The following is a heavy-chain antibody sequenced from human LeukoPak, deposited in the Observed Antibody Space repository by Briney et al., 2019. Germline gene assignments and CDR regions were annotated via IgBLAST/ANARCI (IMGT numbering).Heavy chain of an antibody. CDR2: ISGRDGST. D-gene: IGHD3-16*01. V-gene: IGHV3-23*01. J-gene: IGHJ4*02. CDR3: AKDGGQGADY. Sequence: SGGSLRLSCAASGFSFSSYAMSWVRQAPGKGLEWVSGISGRDGSTYYADSVKGRFTISRDISKNTLYLQVNSLRAEDMAVYYCAKDGGQGADYWGQGTLVTVSS. CDR1: GFSFSSYA.